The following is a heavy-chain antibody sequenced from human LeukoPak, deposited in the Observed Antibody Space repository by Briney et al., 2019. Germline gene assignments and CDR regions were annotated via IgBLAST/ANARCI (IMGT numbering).Heavy chain of an antibody. Sequence: PGGSLRLSCAASGFTFSSYWIHWVRQVPGKGLVWVSRIHGDGRTTTYADSVKGRFTISRDNAKNTLYLQMNSLRAEDTAVYYCSRDTADDAFDIWGQGTMVTVSS. CDR3: SRDTADDAFDI. J-gene: IGHJ3*02. CDR1: GFTFSSYW. V-gene: IGHV3-74*01. CDR2: IHGDGRTT.